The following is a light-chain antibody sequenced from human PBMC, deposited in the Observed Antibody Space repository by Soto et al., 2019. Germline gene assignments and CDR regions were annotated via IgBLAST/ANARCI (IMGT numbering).Light chain of an antibody. Sequence: DIQMTQSPSSLSASVGDRVTLTCRASQDIGQYLAWYQQRPGKVPKLLIYYVSNLQSGVPSRFSGSGSGTEFTLSISSLQPEDGATDYCLKYTKDAPGTFGQGTKLEI. CDR3: LKYTKDAPGT. V-gene: IGKV1-27*01. CDR2: YVS. CDR1: QDIGQY. J-gene: IGKJ1*01.